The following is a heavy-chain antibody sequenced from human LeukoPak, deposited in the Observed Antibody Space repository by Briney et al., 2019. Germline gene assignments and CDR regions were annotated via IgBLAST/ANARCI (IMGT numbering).Heavy chain of an antibody. CDR3: ARGGAARLHFQN. CDR2: IYHSGST. Sequence: RPSETLSLTCAVSGGSISNYYWNWIRQPLGKGLEWIGYIYHSGSTNYNPSLQSRVTISVDTSKNQFSLNLNSVTAADTAVYYCARGGAARLHFQNWGQGTLVTVSS. D-gene: IGHD6-6*01. CDR1: GGSISNYY. V-gene: IGHV4-59*01. J-gene: IGHJ1*01.